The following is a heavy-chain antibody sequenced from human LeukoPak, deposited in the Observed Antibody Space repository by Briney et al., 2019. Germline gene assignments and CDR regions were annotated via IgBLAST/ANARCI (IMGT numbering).Heavy chain of an antibody. V-gene: IGHV1-2*02. CDR1: GYTFTGYY. J-gene: IGHJ4*02. CDR2: INPNSGGT. Sequence: ASVKVSCKASGYTFTGYYMHWVRQAPGQGLEWMGWINPNSGGTNYAQKFQGRVTMTRDTSISTAYMELSRLRSDDTAVYYCARDPGFYGGNSFVFYYWGQGTLVTVSS. CDR3: ARDPGFYGGNSFVFYY. D-gene: IGHD4-23*01.